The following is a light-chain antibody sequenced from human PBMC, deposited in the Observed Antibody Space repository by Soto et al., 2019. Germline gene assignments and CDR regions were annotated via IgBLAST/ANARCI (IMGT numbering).Light chain of an antibody. J-gene: IGKJ1*01. Sequence: MTQSPATLSASVGDRVTITFRSSQSISSYLNWYQQKPGTAPTLLIYAASSLQSGLPSRFSGSGSGTEFTLTISSLQPDDYATYSCQQYSSYSRTFGQGTNVAIK. CDR3: QQYSSYSRT. CDR2: AAS. V-gene: IGKV1-5*01. CDR1: QSISSY.